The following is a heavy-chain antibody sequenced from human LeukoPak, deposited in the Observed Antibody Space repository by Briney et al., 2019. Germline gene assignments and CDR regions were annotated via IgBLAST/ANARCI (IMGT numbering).Heavy chain of an antibody. CDR2: ISSSSSTI. CDR1: GLTFGSYS. J-gene: IGHJ3*02. V-gene: IGHV3-48*01. D-gene: IGHD3-22*01. CDR3: ARETYYYDSSGYDGAFDI. Sequence: PGGSLRLSCAASGLTFGSYSMSWVRQAPGRGLEWVSYISSSSSTIYYADSVKGRFTISRDNAKNLLYLQMNSLRAEDTAVYYCARETYYYDSSGYDGAFDIWGQGTMVTVSS.